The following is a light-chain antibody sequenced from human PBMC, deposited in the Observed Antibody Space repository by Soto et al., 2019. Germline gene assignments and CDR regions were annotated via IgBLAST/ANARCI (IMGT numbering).Light chain of an antibody. CDR3: QQYYSYPPT. Sequence: AIRMTQPPSSFSASTGVRVTITCRASQGISSYLAWYQQKPGKAPKLLIYAASTLQSGVPSRFSGSGSGTDFTLTISCLQSEDFATYYCQQYYSYPPTFGQGTKVEIK. CDR2: AAS. V-gene: IGKV1-8*01. CDR1: QGISSY. J-gene: IGKJ1*01.